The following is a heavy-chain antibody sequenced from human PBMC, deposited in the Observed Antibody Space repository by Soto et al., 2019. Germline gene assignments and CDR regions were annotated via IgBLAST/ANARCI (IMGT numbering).Heavy chain of an antibody. CDR2: IYYSGST. J-gene: IGHJ4*02. Sequence: PSETLSLTCTVAGGSISSGGYYWSWIRQHPGKGLEWIGYIYYSGSTYYNPSLKSRVTISVDTSKNQFSLKLSSVTAADTAVYYCARETEYYYGSGSYSSHFDYWGQGTLVTVSS. CDR1: GGSISSGGYY. CDR3: ARETEYYYGSGSYSSHFDY. D-gene: IGHD3-10*01. V-gene: IGHV4-31*03.